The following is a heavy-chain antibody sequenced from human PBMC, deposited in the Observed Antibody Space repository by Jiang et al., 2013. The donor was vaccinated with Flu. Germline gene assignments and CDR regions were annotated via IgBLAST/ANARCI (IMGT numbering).Heavy chain of an antibody. CDR2: ISAYNGNT. CDR3: ARVGPSGHDVWDAFDI. CDR1: GYTFASYG. V-gene: IGHV1-18*01. J-gene: IGHJ3*02. D-gene: IGHD5-12*01. Sequence: GAEVKKPGASVKVSCKASGYTFASYGISWVRQAPGQGLEWMGWISAYNGNTNYAQKLQGRVTMTTDTSTSTAYMELRSLRSDDTAVYYCARVGPSGHDVWDAFDIWGQGTSGHRLF.